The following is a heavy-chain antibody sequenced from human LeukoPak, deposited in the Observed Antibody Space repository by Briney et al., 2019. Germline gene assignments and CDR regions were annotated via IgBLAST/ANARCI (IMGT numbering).Heavy chain of an antibody. J-gene: IGHJ5*02. CDR2: FDPEDGET. Sequence: ASVKVSCTVSGYTLTELSMHWVRQAPGKGLEWMGGFDPEDGETIYAQKFQGRVTMTEDTSTDTAYMELSSLRSEDTAVYYCATRLRYFDPFDPWGQGTLVTVSS. D-gene: IGHD3-9*01. V-gene: IGHV1-24*01. CDR3: ATRLRYFDPFDP. CDR1: GYTLTELS.